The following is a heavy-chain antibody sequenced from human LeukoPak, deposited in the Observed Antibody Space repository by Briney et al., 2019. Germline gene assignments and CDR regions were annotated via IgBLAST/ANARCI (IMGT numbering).Heavy chain of an antibody. CDR3: ARLMVRGVIRPY. V-gene: IGHV1-2*06. CDR1: GYTFTGYY. D-gene: IGHD3-10*01. CDR2: INPNSGGT. Sequence: ASVTVSCKASGYTFTGYYMHWVRQAPGQGLEWMGRINPNSGGTNYAQKFQGRVTMTRDTSINTAYMELSRLRSDDTAVYYCARLMVRGVIRPYWGQGTLVTVSS. J-gene: IGHJ4*02.